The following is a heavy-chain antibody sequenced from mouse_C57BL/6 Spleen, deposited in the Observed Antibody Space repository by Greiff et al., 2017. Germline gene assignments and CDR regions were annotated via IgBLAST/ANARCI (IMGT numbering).Heavy chain of an antibody. Sequence: QVQLQQSGTELVKPGASVKLSCKASGYTFTSYWMHWVKQRPGQGLEWIGNINPSNGGTNYNEKFKSKATLTVDKSSSTAYMQLSSLTSEDSAVYYCAREEIYYYGSSHWYFDVWGTGTTVTVSS. CDR3: AREEIYYYGSSHWYFDV. D-gene: IGHD1-1*01. CDR2: INPSNGGT. J-gene: IGHJ1*03. CDR1: GYTFTSYW. V-gene: IGHV1-53*01.